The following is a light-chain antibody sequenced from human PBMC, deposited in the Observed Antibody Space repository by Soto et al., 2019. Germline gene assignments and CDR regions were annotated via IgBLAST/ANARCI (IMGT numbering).Light chain of an antibody. Sequence: DIQMTQSPSSVSASVGDRVTITCRASRDIGTWLAWYQQIPGKAPKLLIFAASTLQNRVPSRFSGSGSGTDFTPTISGLQPEDFATYYCQQASVLPFTFGPGTKVDIK. J-gene: IGKJ3*01. CDR1: RDIGTW. V-gene: IGKV1-12*01. CDR3: QQASVLPFT. CDR2: AAS.